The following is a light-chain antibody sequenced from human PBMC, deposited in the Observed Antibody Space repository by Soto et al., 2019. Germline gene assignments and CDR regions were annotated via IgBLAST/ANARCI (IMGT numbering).Light chain of an antibody. CDR2: GES. Sequence: EIVLTQSPGTLSLSPGERATLSCRASQSVSSSNLAWYQQKPGQAPRLLMYGESNRATGIPDRFSGGGSGTDFTLTISRMEPEDFAVYYCQQYGRSPLSFGGGTKAEIK. CDR3: QQYGRSPLS. V-gene: IGKV3-20*01. J-gene: IGKJ4*01. CDR1: QSVSSSN.